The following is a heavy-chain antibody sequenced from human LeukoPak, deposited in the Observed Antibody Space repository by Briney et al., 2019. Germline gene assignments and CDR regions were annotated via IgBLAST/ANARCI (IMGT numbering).Heavy chain of an antibody. CDR3: ARRLEITTDPFDP. CDR2: IYHSGGT. CDR1: GYSISSGYY. J-gene: IGHJ5*02. Sequence: SETLSLTCTVSGYSISSGYYWGWIRQPPGKGLEWIGSIYHSGGTYYNPSLKSRVTISVDTSKNQFSLKLSSVTAADTAVYYCARRLEITTDPFDPWGQGTLVTVSS. D-gene: IGHD3-3*01. V-gene: IGHV4-38-2*02.